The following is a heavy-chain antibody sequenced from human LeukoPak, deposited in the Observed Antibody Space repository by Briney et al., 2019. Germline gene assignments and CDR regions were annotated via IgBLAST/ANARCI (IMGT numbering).Heavy chain of an antibody. Sequence: SQTLSLTCTVSGGSISSGGYYWSWIRQPPGKGLEWIGYIYHSGSTFYNPSLESRVTISVDTSKNQFSLKLSSVTAADTAVYYCARDILGPSGYWGQGTLVIVSS. CDR1: GGSISSGGYY. D-gene: IGHD3/OR15-3a*01. CDR3: ARDILGPSGY. J-gene: IGHJ4*02. V-gene: IGHV4-30-2*01. CDR2: IYHSGST.